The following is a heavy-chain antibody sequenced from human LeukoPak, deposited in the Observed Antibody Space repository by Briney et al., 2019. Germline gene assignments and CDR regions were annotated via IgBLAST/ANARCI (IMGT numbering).Heavy chain of an antibody. CDR3: ARGRASCHDY. J-gene: IGHJ4*02. V-gene: IGHV4-34*01. D-gene: IGHD2-2*01. Sequence: SETLSLTCAVYGGSFRGYYWSWIRRPPGKGLEWMGEINHSGSTNYNPSLKSRVPISVDTSKNQFSLKLSSVTAADTAVYYCARGRASCHDYWGQGTLVTVSS. CDR2: INHSGST. CDR1: GGSFRGYY.